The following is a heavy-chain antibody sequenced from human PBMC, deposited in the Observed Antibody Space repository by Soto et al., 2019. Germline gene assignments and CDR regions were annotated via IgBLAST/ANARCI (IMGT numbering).Heavy chain of an antibody. V-gene: IGHV1-69*01. J-gene: IGHJ6*02. D-gene: IGHD2-15*01. Sequence: QVQLVQSGAEVKKPGSSVKVSCKASGGTFSSYAISWVRQAPGQGLEWMGGIIPIFGTANYAQKFQGRVTITADESTSTAYMELSSLRSEDTAVYYCARPHCSGGSCYSDYYCYGMDVWGQGTTVTVSS. CDR1: GGTFSSYA. CDR3: ARPHCSGGSCYSDYYCYGMDV. CDR2: IIPIFGTA.